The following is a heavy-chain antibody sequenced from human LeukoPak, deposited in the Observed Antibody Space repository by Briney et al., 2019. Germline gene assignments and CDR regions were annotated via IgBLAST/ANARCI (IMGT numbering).Heavy chain of an antibody. CDR2: ISSSGYYI. CDR1: GFTFSRYT. CDR3: ARDLVSRSNY. V-gene: IGHV3-21*01. J-gene: IGHJ4*02. Sequence: GGSLRLSCAASGFTFSRYTMNWVRQSPGRGLEWVSSISSSGYYIYYADSVKGRFTISRDNAKNSLYLQMNSLRAEDTAVYYCARDLVSRSNYWGQGTPVTVSS. D-gene: IGHD6-6*01.